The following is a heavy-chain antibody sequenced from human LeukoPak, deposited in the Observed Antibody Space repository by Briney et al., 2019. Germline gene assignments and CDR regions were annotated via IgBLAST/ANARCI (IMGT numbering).Heavy chain of an antibody. CDR3: ARVGGEYVVSDY. Sequence: GGSLRLSCAGSGFTFRYYSMTWVRQAPGKGLEWVSSVSTKSDYIHYADSVKGRFTISRDNANNSVYLQMNSLTAEDTAVYYCARVGGEYVVSDYWGQGTLVAVSS. CDR1: GFTFRYYS. D-gene: IGHD3-16*01. CDR2: VSTKSDYI. J-gene: IGHJ4*02. V-gene: IGHV3-21*01.